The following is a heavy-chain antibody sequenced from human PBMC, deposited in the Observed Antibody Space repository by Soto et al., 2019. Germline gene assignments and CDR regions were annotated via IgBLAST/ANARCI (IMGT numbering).Heavy chain of an antibody. J-gene: IGHJ4*02. V-gene: IGHV1-18*01. CDR1: GYTFTSYG. Sequence: AAVKPSCKASGYTFTSYGITWVRQAPGQGLEWMGWISANNGDTNYAQKFQGRVTMTTDTSTSTAYMDLTSLRSDDTAVYYCARDRVVAAVYCTSTSCPGVYFDYWGPGPLVT. CDR3: ARDRVVAAVYCTSTSCPGVYFDY. CDR2: ISANNGDT. D-gene: IGHD2-2*01.